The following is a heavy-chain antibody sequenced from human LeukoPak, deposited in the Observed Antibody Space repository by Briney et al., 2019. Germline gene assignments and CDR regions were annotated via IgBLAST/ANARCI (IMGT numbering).Heavy chain of an antibody. CDR3: ARGPSYYDFWSGYSLGFDY. D-gene: IGHD3-3*01. CDR1: GGSFSGYY. V-gene: IGHV4-34*01. J-gene: IGHJ4*02. Sequence: SETLSLTCAVYGGSFSGYYWSWIRQPPGKGLEWTGEINHSGSTNYNPSLKSRVTISVDTSKNQFSLKLSSVTAADTAVYYCARGPSYYDFWSGYSLGFDYWGQGTLVTVSS. CDR2: INHSGST.